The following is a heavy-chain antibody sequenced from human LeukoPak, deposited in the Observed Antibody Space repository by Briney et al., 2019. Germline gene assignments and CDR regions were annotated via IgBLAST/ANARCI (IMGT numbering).Heavy chain of an antibody. V-gene: IGHV3-23*01. Sequence: GGSLRLSCVASGFTFSNYGMSWVRQTPGKGLEWVSGISGSGGSTYYADSVKGRFTISRDNSKNTLYLQMNSLRAEDTAVYYCAKEAGYCTNGVCYSPFDYWGQGTLVTVSS. J-gene: IGHJ4*02. CDR2: ISGSGGST. CDR1: GFTFSNYG. D-gene: IGHD2-8*01. CDR3: AKEAGYCTNGVCYSPFDY.